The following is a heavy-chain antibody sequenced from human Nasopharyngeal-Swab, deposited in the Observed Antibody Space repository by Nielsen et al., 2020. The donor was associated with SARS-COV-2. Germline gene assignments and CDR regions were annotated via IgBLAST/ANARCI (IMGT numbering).Heavy chain of an antibody. Sequence: GESLKISCKGSGYSFTSYWIGWVRQMPRKGLEWMGIIYPGDSDTRYSPSFQGQVTISADKSISTAYLQWSSLKASDTAMYYCARRPTNGDYGAYGMDVWGQGTTVTVSS. V-gene: IGHV5-51*01. J-gene: IGHJ6*02. CDR3: ARRPTNGDYGAYGMDV. CDR2: IYPGDSDT. CDR1: GYSFTSYW. D-gene: IGHD4-17*01.